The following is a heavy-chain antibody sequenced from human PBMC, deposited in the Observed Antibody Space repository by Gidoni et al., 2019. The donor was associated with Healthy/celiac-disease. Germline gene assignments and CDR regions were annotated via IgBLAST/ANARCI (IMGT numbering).Heavy chain of an antibody. CDR2: IRSSSSYI. D-gene: IGHD5-18*01. V-gene: IGHV3-21*01. CDR1: GFTFSSYS. J-gene: IGHJ4*02. Sequence: EVQLVASGGGLVKPGGSLRPSCAASGFTFSSYSMNWVRQAPGKGLEWVSSIRSSSSYIYYADSVKGRFTISRDNAKNSLYLQMNSLRAEDTAVYYCARDGGRGYSYGHIDYWGQGTLVTVSS. CDR3: ARDGGRGYSYGHIDY.